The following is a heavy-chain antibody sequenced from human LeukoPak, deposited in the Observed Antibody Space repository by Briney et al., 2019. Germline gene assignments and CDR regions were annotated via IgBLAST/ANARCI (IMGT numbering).Heavy chain of an antibody. Sequence: LRLPCSASVLTYSSYAMHWVRQAPGKAREYVSAYSSYGGITYDAAGVKGKFNSYSDDYENKLSVQTSSLRTGDAAVYYWVKDRAWLRTLFDYWGKGTLVTVSS. CDR1: VLTYSSYA. CDR3: VKDRAWLRTLFDY. CDR2: YSSYGGIT. V-gene: IGHV3-64*05. D-gene: IGHD5-12*01. J-gene: IGHJ4*02.